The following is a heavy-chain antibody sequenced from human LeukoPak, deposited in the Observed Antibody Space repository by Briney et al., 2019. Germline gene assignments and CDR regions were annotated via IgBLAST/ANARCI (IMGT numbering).Heavy chain of an antibody. CDR2: IIPLFGTP. J-gene: IGHJ3*02. Sequence: ASVKVSCKASGGTFSSYAISWVRQAPGQGLEWMGGIIPLFGTPNYAQKFQGRVTITADKSTSTAYMELSSLRSEDTAVYYCARKKDGGDAFDIWGQGTMVTVSS. V-gene: IGHV1-69*06. CDR3: ARKKDGGDAFDI. D-gene: IGHD3-10*01. CDR1: GGTFSSYA.